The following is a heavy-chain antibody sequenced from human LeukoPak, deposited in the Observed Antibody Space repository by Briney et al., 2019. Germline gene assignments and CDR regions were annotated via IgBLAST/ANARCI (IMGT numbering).Heavy chain of an antibody. Sequence: SQTLSLTCTVSSVSISSGDYYWSWIRQPPGKGLEWIGYIYCSGTTYYNPSLKSRVTISVDTSKNQFSLKLSSVTAADTAVYYCARRYSSSWTDHFDYWGQGTLVTVSS. J-gene: IGHJ4*02. CDR2: IYCSGTT. CDR1: SVSISSGDYY. V-gene: IGHV4-30-4*08. CDR3: ARRYSSSWTDHFDY. D-gene: IGHD6-13*01.